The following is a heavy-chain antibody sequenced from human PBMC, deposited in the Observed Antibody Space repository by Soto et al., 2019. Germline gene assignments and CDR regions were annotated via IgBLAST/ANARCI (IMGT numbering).Heavy chain of an antibody. J-gene: IGHJ6*02. Sequence: PGGSLRLSCAASGFTFSSYSMNWVRQAPGKGLEWVSSISSSSSYIYYADSVKGRFTISRDNAKNSLYLQMNSLRAEDTAVYYCARDEYSNYVGMNYYGMDVWGQGTTVTVSS. CDR3: ARDEYSNYVGMNYYGMDV. CDR2: ISSSSSYI. V-gene: IGHV3-21*01. D-gene: IGHD4-4*01. CDR1: GFTFSSYS.